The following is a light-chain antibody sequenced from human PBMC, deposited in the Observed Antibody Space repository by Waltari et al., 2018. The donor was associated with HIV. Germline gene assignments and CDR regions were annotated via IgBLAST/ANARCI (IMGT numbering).Light chain of an antibody. CDR2: DAS. CDR1: QSVSSY. V-gene: IGKV3-11*01. J-gene: IGKJ1*01. CDR3: QQRSNWAVT. Sequence: EIVLTQSPATLSLSPGERATLSCRASQSVSSYFAWYQQKAGQAPRLLIYDASNRATGIPARFSGSGSGTDFTLTISRLEPEDFAVYYCQQRSNWAVTFGPGTKVEIK.